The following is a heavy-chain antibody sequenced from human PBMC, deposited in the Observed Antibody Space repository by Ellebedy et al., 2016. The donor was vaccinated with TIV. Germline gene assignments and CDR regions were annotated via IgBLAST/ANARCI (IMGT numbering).Heavy chain of an antibody. CDR2: LRHDGLNK. D-gene: IGHD4-11*01. J-gene: IGHJ6*02. V-gene: IGHV3-30*02. CDR1: GFTFSTSG. CDR3: AKSYSNSPNFYYHHGLDG. Sequence: GESLKISCAASGFTFSTSGIHWVRQAPGNGLEWVAVLRHDGLNKYFADSVKGRFTISRDNSKNSLYLQMNSLRAKDTAVYKCAKSYSNSPNFYYHHGLDGWGQGTTVTVSS.